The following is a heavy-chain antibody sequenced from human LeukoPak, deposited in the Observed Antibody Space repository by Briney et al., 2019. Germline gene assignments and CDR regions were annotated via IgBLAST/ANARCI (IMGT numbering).Heavy chain of an antibody. CDR1: GFTFSSYG. D-gene: IGHD3-10*01. CDR3: AKGHYFGSGSPYYYYYYMDV. J-gene: IGHJ6*03. Sequence: GGTLRLSCAASGFTFSSYGMSWVRRAPGRGLEWVSAISGSGGDTYYADSVKGRFTISRDNSKNTLYLQMNSLRAEDTAIFYCAKGHYFGSGSPYYYYYYMDVWGKGTTVTISS. V-gene: IGHV3-23*01. CDR2: ISGSGGDT.